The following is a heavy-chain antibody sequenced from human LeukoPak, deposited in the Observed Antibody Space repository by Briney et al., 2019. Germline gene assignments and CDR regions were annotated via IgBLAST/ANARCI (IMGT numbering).Heavy chain of an antibody. J-gene: IGHJ4*02. D-gene: IGHD5-12*01. Sequence: GGSLRLSCAASGFTFSNYWMHWVRQAPGEGLVWVSGINSDGSSTIHSDSVKGRFTISRDNAENTLYLQMNSLRAEDTAVYYCARDRGYTQDYWGQGTLVTVSS. V-gene: IGHV3-74*01. CDR3: ARDRGYTQDY. CDR2: INSDGSST. CDR1: GFTFSNYW.